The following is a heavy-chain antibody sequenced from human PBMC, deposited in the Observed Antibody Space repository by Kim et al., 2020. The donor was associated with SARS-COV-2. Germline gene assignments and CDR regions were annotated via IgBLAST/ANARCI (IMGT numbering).Heavy chain of an antibody. CDR2: IYPGDSDT. CDR1: GYSFTSYW. V-gene: IGHV5-51*01. CDR3: ARVPHDYGDQGAYYYYGMDV. D-gene: IGHD4-17*01. Sequence: GESLKISCKGSGYSFTSYWIGWVRQMPGKGLEWMGIIYPGDSDTRYSPSFQGQVTISADKSISTAYLQWSSLKASDTAMYYCARVPHDYGDQGAYYYYGMDVWGQGTTVTVSS. J-gene: IGHJ6*02.